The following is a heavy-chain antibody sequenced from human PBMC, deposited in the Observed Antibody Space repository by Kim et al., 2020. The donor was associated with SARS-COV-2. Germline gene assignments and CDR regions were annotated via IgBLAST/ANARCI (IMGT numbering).Heavy chain of an antibody. CDR3: ARASGGGGSLHYGMDV. Sequence: SETLSLTCTVSGGSVSSGSYYWSWIRQPPGKGLEWIGYIYYSGSTNYNPSLKSRVTISVDTSKNQFSLKLSSVTAADTAVYYCARASGGGGSLHYGMDVWGQGTTVTVSS. CDR2: IYYSGST. J-gene: IGHJ6*02. D-gene: IGHD6-19*01. CDR1: GGSVSSGSYY. V-gene: IGHV4-61*01.